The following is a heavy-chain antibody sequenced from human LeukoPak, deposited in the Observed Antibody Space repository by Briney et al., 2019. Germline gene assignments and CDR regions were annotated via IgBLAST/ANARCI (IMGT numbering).Heavy chain of an antibody. CDR1: GGTFSSYA. V-gene: IGHV1-2*02. J-gene: IGHJ4*02. Sequence: ASMKVSCKASGGTFSSYAISWVRQAPGQGLEWMGWINPNSGGTNYAQKFQGRVTMTRDTSISTAYMELSRLRSDDTAVYYCARAPGENYFDYWGQGTLVTVSS. CDR2: INPNSGGT. CDR3: ARAPGENYFDY. D-gene: IGHD3-10*01.